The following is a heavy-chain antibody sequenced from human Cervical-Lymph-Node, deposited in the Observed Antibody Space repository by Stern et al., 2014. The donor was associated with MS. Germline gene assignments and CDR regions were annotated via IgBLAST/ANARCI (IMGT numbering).Heavy chain of an antibody. V-gene: IGHV4-31*03. CDR3: ARSSFDSLFDN. D-gene: IGHD3-9*01. CDR1: GGSISSGGYY. Sequence: VQLVQSGPGLVKPSQTLSLTCTVSGGSISSGGYYWTWIRQHPGKGLEWIGYIYYGGSTQYNPSLKSRVTISVDTSNNQLSLRLSSVTAADTAVYYCARSSFDSLFDNWGQGTLVTVSS. J-gene: IGHJ4*02. CDR2: IYYGGST.